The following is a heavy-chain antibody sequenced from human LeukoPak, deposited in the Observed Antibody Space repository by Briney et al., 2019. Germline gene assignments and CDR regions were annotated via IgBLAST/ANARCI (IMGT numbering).Heavy chain of an antibody. V-gene: IGHV3-21*04. CDR1: GFTFSTFG. J-gene: IGHJ4*02. D-gene: IGHD1-20*01. CDR2: ISSGSYI. Sequence: GGSLRLSCAASGFTFSTFGMIWVRQAPGKGLEWVSSISSGSYIYYADAVKARFTISRDNARNSLYLQMNSLRAEDTAVYYCAKVGSFYNWNEYYFDYWGQGTLVTVSS. CDR3: AKVGSFYNWNEYYFDY.